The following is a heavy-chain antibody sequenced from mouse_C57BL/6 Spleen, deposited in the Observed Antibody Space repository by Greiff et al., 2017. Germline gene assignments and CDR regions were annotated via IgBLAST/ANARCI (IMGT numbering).Heavy chain of an antibody. D-gene: IGHD3-2*02. CDR3: ARRDSSGFDY. CDR1: GYTFTSYW. CDR2: IDPSDSYT. V-gene: IGHV1-69*01. Sequence: QVQLQQPGAELVMPGASVKLSCKASGYTFTSYWMHWVKQRPGQGLEWIGEIDPSDSYTKYNQKSKGKSTLAVDKSSSTAYMQLSSLTSEDSAVYYCARRDSSGFDYWGQGTTLTVSS. J-gene: IGHJ2*01.